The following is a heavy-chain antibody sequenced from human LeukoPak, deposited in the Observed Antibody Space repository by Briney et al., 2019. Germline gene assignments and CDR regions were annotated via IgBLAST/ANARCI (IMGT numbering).Heavy chain of an antibody. CDR3: AKGSSGRGGTVTFDY. J-gene: IGHJ4*02. CDR2: ISWNSGSI. Sequence: GRSLRLSCAASGFTFDDYAMHWVRQAPGKGLEWVSGISWNSGSIGYADSEKGRFTISRDNAKNSLYLQMNSLRAEDTALYYCAKGSSGRGGTVTFDYWGQGTLVTVSS. CDR1: GFTFDDYA. V-gene: IGHV3-9*01. D-gene: IGHD4-17*01.